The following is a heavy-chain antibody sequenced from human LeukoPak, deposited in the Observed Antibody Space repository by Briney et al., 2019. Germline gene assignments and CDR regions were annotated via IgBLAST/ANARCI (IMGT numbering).Heavy chain of an antibody. CDR3: ATGVRGYYGMDV. CDR2: INPSGGST. D-gene: IGHD3-10*01. J-gene: IGHJ6*02. Sequence: ASVKVSCKASGYTFTSYYMHWVRQAPGQGLEWMGIINPSGGSTSYAQKFQGRVTMTRDMSTSTVYMELSSLRSEDTAVYYCATGVRGYYGMDVWGQGTTVTVSS. V-gene: IGHV1-46*01. CDR1: GYTFTSYY.